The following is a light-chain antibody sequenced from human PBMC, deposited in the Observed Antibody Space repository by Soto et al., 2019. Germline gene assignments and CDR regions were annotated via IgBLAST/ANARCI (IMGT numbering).Light chain of an antibody. CDR2: AAS. J-gene: IGKJ2*01. Sequence: DAPMTQSPSSLSASVGDSVTITCRASQSIGTYLDWYQHKPGKAPKLLIYAASSLQSGVPSRLSGSGSGTDFTLTISSLQPEDFATYYCQESHSTFGQGTKLEIK. V-gene: IGKV1-39*01. CDR3: QESHST. CDR1: QSIGTY.